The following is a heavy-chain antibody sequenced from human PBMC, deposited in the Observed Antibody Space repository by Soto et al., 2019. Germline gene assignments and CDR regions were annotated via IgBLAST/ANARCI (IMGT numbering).Heavy chain of an antibody. D-gene: IGHD6-6*01. CDR1: GGTFSSYA. CDR2: IIPIFGTA. Sequence: SGKGSCNPSGGTFSSYAISWVRQAPGQGLEWMGGIIPIFGTANYAQKFQGRVTITADESTSTAHMELSSLRSEDTAVYYCAREIAARLIGWFDSWGQGTLGTVSS. CDR3: AREIAARLIGWFDS. V-gene: IGHV1-69*13. J-gene: IGHJ5*01.